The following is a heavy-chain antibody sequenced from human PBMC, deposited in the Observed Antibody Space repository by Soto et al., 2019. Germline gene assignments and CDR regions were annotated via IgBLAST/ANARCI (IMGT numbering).Heavy chain of an antibody. V-gene: IGHV1-18*01. CDR2: ISLYSDGT. CDR1: GYTFSNYG. CDR3: ARVVPGAEAWFGP. Sequence: GASVKISCKTSGYTFSNYGITWVRQAPGQPLEWLGWISLYSDGTNYAQKFQGRVSMTTDTSTTTAYMELRSLRSDDTAVYYCARVVPGAEAWFGPWGQGTLVTVSS. D-gene: IGHD2-2*01. J-gene: IGHJ5*02.